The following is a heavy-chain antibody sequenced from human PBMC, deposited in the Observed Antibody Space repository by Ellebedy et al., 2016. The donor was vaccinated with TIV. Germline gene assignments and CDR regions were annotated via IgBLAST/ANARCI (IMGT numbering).Heavy chain of an antibody. D-gene: IGHD4/OR15-4a*01. CDR1: GFTFSHYD. CDR2: IWYDGSDK. J-gene: IGHJ4*02. V-gene: IGHV3-33*01. CDR3: ARGLRAATGVTMGGLDY. Sequence: GESLKISCATSGFTFSHYDMHWVRQAPGKGLEWVSVIWYDGSDKYSAFSVKGRFAISRDNSNNTLYLQMNSLRVEDTAVYYCARGLRAATGVTMGGLDYWGQGTLVTVSS.